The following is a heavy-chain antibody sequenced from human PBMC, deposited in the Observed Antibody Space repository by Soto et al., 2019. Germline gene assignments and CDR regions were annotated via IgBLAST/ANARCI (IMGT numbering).Heavy chain of an antibody. D-gene: IGHD6-19*01. CDR1: GDSVTSHY. J-gene: IGHJ4*02. Sequence: SETLSLTCSFSGDSVTSHYLTWIRQSPEKGLEWIGYMHYTGFTHYNPSLKSRVTISVDTSKNQFSLQLSSVTAADTAVYYCARAGQQWLVPIIDYWGQGTLVTVSS. V-gene: IGHV4-59*02. CDR3: ARAGQQWLVPIIDY. CDR2: MHYTGFT.